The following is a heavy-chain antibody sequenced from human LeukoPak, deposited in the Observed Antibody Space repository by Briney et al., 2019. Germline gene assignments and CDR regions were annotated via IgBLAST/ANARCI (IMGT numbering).Heavy chain of an antibody. D-gene: IGHD2-15*01. J-gene: IGHJ6*03. CDR3: AKDTSAWWYHRAYMNV. V-gene: IGHV3-23*01. Sequence: GGSLRLSCAASGFTFSDYAMSWVRQAPGGGLEWVSAISGSGDKTFHADSVKGRFTTSRDNSKNTLSLQMSSLKVEDSAVYFCAKDTSAWWYHRAYMNVWGTGTTVTVSS. CDR1: GFTFSDYA. CDR2: ISGSGDKT.